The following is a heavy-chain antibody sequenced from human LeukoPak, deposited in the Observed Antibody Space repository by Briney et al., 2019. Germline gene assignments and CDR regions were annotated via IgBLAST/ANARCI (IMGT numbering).Heavy chain of an antibody. CDR2: IYYSGRT. CDR3: ARRRYYDGSGYME. D-gene: IGHD3-22*01. J-gene: IGHJ1*01. Sequence: KSSVTLSLTCSVAGDSVSRSDSYWDWIRQPPGKGLEWIGTIYYSGRTYYSPSLKSRVTMSVDPSNNQFSLNLRSVTAADTALYYCARRRYYDGSGYMEWGQGTLLSVSS. V-gene: IGHV4-39*01. CDR1: GDSVSRSDSY.